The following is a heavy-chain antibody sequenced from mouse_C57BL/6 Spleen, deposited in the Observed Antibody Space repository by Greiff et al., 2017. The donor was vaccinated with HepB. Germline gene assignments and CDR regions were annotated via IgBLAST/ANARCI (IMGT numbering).Heavy chain of an antibody. V-gene: IGHV3-6*01. CDR3: AREFLLLRYFDY. Sequence: EVQLQESGPGLVKPSQSLSLTCSVTGYSITSGYYWNWIRQFPGNKLEWMGYISYDGSNNYNPSLKNRISITRDTSKNQFFLKLNSVTTEDTATYYCAREFLLLRYFDYWGQGTTLTVSS. D-gene: IGHD1-1*01. CDR2: ISYDGSN. J-gene: IGHJ2*01. CDR1: GYSITSGYY.